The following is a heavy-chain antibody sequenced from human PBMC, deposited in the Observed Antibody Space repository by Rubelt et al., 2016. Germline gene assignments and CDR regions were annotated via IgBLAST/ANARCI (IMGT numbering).Heavy chain of an antibody. CDR3: ARRGAIFGVVIYFDY. CDR1: GGSISSSSYS. Sequence: QLQLQESGPGLVKPSETLSLTCTVSGGSISSSSYSWGWIRQPPGKGLERIGSIYYSGSPYYNPSRQSPVTISVDTSKNQFSLKLSSVTAADTAVYNCARRGAIFGVVIYFDYWGQGTLVTVSS. J-gene: IGHJ4*02. CDR2: IYYSGSP. D-gene: IGHD3-3*01. V-gene: IGHV4-39*01.